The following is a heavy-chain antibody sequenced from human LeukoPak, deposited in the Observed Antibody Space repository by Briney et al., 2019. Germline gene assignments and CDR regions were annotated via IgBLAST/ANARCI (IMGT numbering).Heavy chain of an antibody. J-gene: IGHJ6*02. CDR3: AREVLAKNYGMDV. V-gene: IGHV1-2*02. CDR1: GYTFTDYF. Sequence: GASVTVSCKASGYTFTDYFMHWVRQAPGQGLEWMGWINPNSGGTNYAQKFQGRVTMTRDTSISTAYMELSSLRSDDTAVYYCAREVLAKNYGMDVWGQGTTVTVSS. CDR2: INPNSGGT. D-gene: IGHD2-8*02.